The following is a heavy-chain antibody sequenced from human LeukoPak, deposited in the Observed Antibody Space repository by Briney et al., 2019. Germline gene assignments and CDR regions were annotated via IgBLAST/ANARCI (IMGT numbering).Heavy chain of an antibody. CDR1: GGSISSGDYY. CDR2: IYYSGST. CDR3: ARESFKGTRTSYYGMDV. D-gene: IGHD1-7*01. J-gene: IGHJ6*02. Sequence: SETLSLTCTVSGGSISSGDYYWSWIRQPPGKGLEWIGYIYYSGSTYYNPSLKSRVTISVDTSKNQFSLKLSSVTAADTAVYYCARESFKGTRTSYYGMDVWGQGTTVTVSS. V-gene: IGHV4-30-4*01.